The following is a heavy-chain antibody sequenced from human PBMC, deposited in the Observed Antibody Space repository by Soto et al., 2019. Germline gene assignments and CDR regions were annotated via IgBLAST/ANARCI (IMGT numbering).Heavy chain of an antibody. CDR1: GFTFDDYA. Sequence: GGSLRLSCAASGFTFDDYAMHWVRQAPGKGLEWVSGISWNSGSIGYADSVKGRFTISRDNAKNSLYLQMNSLRAEDTALYYCAKDKGGYYYYYMDVWGKGTTVTVSS. CDR2: ISWNSGSI. J-gene: IGHJ6*03. D-gene: IGHD3-16*01. CDR3: AKDKGGYYYYYMDV. V-gene: IGHV3-9*01.